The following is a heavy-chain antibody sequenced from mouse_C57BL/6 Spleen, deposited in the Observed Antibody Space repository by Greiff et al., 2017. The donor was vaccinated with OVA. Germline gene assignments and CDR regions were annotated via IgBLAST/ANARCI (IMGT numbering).Heavy chain of an antibody. CDR2: IAPANGTT. J-gene: IGHJ4*01. CDR1: GFNITNTY. D-gene: IGHD2-3*01. V-gene: IGHV14-3*01. Sequence: VQLQQSVAELVRPGASVKLSCTASGFNITNTYMHWVKQRPEQGLEWIGRIAPANGTTKYAPKFQGKATITADTSSNTAYLQLSSLTSEDTAIDDCALIYDGYYDYAMDYWGQGTSVTVSS. CDR3: ALIYDGYYDYAMDY.